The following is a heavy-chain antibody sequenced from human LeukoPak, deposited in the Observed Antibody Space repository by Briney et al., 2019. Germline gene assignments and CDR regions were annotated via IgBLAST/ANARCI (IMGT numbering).Heavy chain of an antibody. J-gene: IGHJ3*02. Sequence: ASVKVSCKASGYTFTSYDINWVRQATGQGLEWMGWMNPNSGNTGYAQKFQGRVTMTRNTSISTAYMELSSLRSEDTAVYYCASLDYYDSSGFDAFDIWGQGTMVTASS. CDR2: MNPNSGNT. CDR3: ASLDYYDSSGFDAFDI. V-gene: IGHV1-8*01. CDR1: GYTFTSYD. D-gene: IGHD3-22*01.